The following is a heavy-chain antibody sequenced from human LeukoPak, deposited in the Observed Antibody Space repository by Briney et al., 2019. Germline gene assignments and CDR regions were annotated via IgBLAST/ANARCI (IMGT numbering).Heavy chain of an antibody. D-gene: IGHD4-17*01. V-gene: IGHV3-33*01. J-gene: IGHJ4*02. CDR3: ARASGDYGEYFDY. Sequence: PGGSLRPSCAASGFTFRSFAMHCVRQAPGKGLEWGAAIWYDGSNKYYADSVKGRFTISRDNSKNTLFLQMNSLRAEDTAVYYCARASGDYGEYFDYWGEGTLVTVSS. CDR2: IWYDGSNK. CDR1: GFTFRSFA.